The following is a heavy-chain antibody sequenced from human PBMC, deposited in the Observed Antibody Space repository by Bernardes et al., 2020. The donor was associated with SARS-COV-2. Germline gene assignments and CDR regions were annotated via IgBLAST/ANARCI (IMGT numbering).Heavy chain of an antibody. CDR2: INEDGSIT. J-gene: IGHJ4*02. Sequence: GGSLRLSCAASGFTVSAYCMHWVRQVPGEGLVWVSGINEDGSITDYADSVRGRFTIFRDNANNKIYLQMHSLRTEDTAVYYCASVFGGNCYYWGQGTLVTGSS. CDR3: ASVFGGNCYY. CDR1: GFTVSAYC. D-gene: IGHD2-21*01. V-gene: IGHV3-74*01.